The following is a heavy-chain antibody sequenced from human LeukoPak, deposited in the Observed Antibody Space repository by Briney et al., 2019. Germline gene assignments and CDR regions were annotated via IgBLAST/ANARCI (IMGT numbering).Heavy chain of an antibody. CDR3: AKGPHNIYGDYLIDY. D-gene: IGHD4-17*01. Sequence: GGSLRLSCAASGFTFSSYGMRWVRQAPGKGLEWVSFIRYDGGNKYYADSVKGRFTISRDNSKNTLYLQMNSLRAEDTAVYYRAKGPHNIYGDYLIDYWGQGTLVTVSS. J-gene: IGHJ4*02. CDR1: GFTFSSYG. CDR2: IRYDGGNK. V-gene: IGHV3-30*02.